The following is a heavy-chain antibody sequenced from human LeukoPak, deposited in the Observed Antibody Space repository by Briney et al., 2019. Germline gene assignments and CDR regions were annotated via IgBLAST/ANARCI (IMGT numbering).Heavy chain of an antibody. J-gene: IGHJ4*02. CDR2: ISYDGSSN. V-gene: IGHV3-30-3*01. CDR3: ARAPQGYSGYDLFL. Sequence: PGGSLRLSCTASGFSVSTTYMSWVRQAPGKGLEWVAVISYDGSSNNYADSVKGRFTISRDNSKSTLFLQMNSLRAEDTAVYYCARAPQGYSGYDLFLWGQGTLVTVSS. D-gene: IGHD5-12*01. CDR1: GFSVSTTY.